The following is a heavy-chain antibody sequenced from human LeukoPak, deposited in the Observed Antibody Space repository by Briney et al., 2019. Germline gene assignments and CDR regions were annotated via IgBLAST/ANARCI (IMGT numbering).Heavy chain of an antibody. Sequence: PGGSLRLSCAASGFTVSSNYMSWVRQAPGKGLEWVSVIYSGGSTYYADSVKGRFTISRDNSKNTLYLQMNSLRAEDTAVYYCARDLVVVTAPYPPYYYYYGMDVWGQGTTVTVSS. D-gene: IGHD2-21*02. J-gene: IGHJ6*02. V-gene: IGHV3-53*01. CDR3: ARDLVVVTAPYPPYYYYYGMDV. CDR1: GFTVSSNY. CDR2: IYSGGST.